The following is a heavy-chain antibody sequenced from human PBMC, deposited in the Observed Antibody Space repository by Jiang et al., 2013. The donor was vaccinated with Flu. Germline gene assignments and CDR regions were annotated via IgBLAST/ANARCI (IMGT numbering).Heavy chain of an antibody. J-gene: IGHJ2*01. Sequence: LLKPSETLSLTCTVSGGSISSYYWSWIRQPPGKGLEWIGYIYYSGSTNYNPSLKSRVTISVDTSKNQFSLKLSSVTAADTAVYYCARDSRTKTYWYFDLWGRGTLVTVSS. CDR1: GGSISSYY. CDR3: ARDSRTKTYWYFDL. D-gene: IGHD2/OR15-2a*01. V-gene: IGHV4-59*01. CDR2: IYYSGST.